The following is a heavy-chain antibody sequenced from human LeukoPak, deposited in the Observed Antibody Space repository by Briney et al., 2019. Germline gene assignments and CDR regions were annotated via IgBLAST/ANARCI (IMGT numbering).Heavy chain of an antibody. V-gene: IGHV4-39*01. CDR3: ARRLAGTEDY. J-gene: IGHJ4*02. D-gene: IGHD6-13*01. CDR2: FYYSGST. Sequence: SETLSLTCTVSGGSISSSSYYWGWIRQPPGRGLEWIGSFYYSGSTYYNPSLRSRVTICVDTSKNQFSLRLSSVTATDTAVYYCARRLAGTEDYWGQGTLVTVSS. CDR1: GGSISSSSYY.